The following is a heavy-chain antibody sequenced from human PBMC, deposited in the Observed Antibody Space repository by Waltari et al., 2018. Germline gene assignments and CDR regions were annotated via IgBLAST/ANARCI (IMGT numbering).Heavy chain of an antibody. CDR1: GGSLSSSSYF. J-gene: IGHJ6*03. D-gene: IGHD5-12*01. V-gene: IGHV4-39*01. CDR2: IYYSGST. CDR3: AREVPRNGYIGLIYYYMDV. Sequence: QLQLQESGPGLVKPSETLSLTCTVSGGSLSSSSYFWCWIRQPPGKGLEWIGSIYYSGSTYYNLSLKSRVTISVDRSTNQVSLKLTSVTAADTAVYFCAREVPRNGYIGLIYYYMDVWGKGTTVTVSS.